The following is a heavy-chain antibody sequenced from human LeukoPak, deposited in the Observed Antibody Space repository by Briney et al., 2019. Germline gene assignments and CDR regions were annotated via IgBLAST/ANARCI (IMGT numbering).Heavy chain of an antibody. D-gene: IGHD4-17*01. J-gene: IGHJ4*02. V-gene: IGHV3-53*01. CDR3: ATTVTSRTGDY. Sequence: PGGSLRLTCAASGFTVSSNYMSWVRQAQGKGLEWVSDIHSGGSTYYADSVKGGSTITRDNSNKTQFHQRNRRRAEGTAVYYCATTVTSRTGDYWGQGTLFTVSS. CDR1: GFTVSSNY. CDR2: IHSGGST.